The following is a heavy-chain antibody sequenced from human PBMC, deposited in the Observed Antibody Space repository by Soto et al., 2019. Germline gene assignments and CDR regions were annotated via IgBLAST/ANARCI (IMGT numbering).Heavy chain of an antibody. CDR3: ARVVAATLYYYYGMDV. V-gene: IGHV1-2*02. CDR1: GYTFTGYY. CDR2: INPNSGGT. D-gene: IGHD6-19*01. J-gene: IGHJ6*02. Sequence: QVQLVQSGAEVKKPGASVKVSCKASGYTFTGYYMHWVRQAPGQGLEWMGWINPNSGGTNYAQKFQGRVTMTRDTSISTGYMEMGMMRPDETAVYYYARVVAATLYYYYGMDVWGQGTIDTVSS.